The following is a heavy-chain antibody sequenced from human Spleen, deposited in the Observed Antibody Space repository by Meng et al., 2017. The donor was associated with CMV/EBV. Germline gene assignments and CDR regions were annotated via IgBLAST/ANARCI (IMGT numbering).Heavy chain of an antibody. CDR2: MNPNSGNT. CDR3: ARGSMRYYGMDV. V-gene: IGHV1-8*03. Sequence: GSVKVSCKASGYTFTSYDINWVRQATGQGLEWMGWMNPNSGNTGYAQKFQGRVIIIRNTSISTAYMELSSLRSEDTAVYYCARGSMRYYGMDVWGQGTTVTVSS. CDR1: GYTFTSYD. J-gene: IGHJ6*02.